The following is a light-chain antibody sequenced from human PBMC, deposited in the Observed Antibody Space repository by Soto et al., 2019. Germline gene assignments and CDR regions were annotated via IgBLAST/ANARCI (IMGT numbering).Light chain of an antibody. J-gene: IGKJ5*01. CDR3: QQHGQWPIT. V-gene: IGKV3D-15*01. Sequence: EIVMTQSPATLSVSPGERATLSCRSSQSVNSNYFAWYQQKPCQAPRLLIYGISKRATDIPDRFSGSGSGTEFTLTISSLQPEDFATDYCQQHGQWPITFGQGTRLEIK. CDR1: QSVNSN. CDR2: GIS.